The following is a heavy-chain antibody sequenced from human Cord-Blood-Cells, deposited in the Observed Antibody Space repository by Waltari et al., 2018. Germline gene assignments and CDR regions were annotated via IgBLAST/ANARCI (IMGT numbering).Heavy chain of an antibody. D-gene: IGHD6-6*01. CDR3: ARTKSIAARLFAFDI. CDR1: GFTFRSYA. CDR2: ISYDGSNK. V-gene: IGHV3-30-3*01. J-gene: IGHJ3*02. Sequence: QVQLVESGGGVVQPGRSLRLSCAASGFTFRSYAMHWVRQVPGKGLEWVAVISYDGSNKYYADSVKGRFTISRDNSKNTLYLQMNSLRAEDTAVYYCARTKSIAARLFAFDIWGQGTMVTVSS.